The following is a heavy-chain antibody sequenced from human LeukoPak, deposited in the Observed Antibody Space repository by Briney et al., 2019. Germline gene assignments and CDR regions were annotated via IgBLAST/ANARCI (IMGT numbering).Heavy chain of an antibody. CDR3: ARASIVVVQAAIRWGNAFDI. J-gene: IGHJ3*02. CDR2: FDPEHGKT. D-gene: IGHD2-2*02. V-gene: IGHV1-24*01. Sequence: ASVKVSCKVSKHTLTELSMHWVRQAPGKGLEWMGGFDPEHGKTVYAQTFQGRVTMTEDTSTGTAYMELRSLRSEDTAVYYCARASIVVVQAAIRWGNAFDIWGQGTMVTVSS. CDR1: KHTLTELS.